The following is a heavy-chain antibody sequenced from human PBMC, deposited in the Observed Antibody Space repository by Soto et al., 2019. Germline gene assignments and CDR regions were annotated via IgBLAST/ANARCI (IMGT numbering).Heavy chain of an antibody. CDR2: ISSSSSTI. J-gene: IGHJ6*02. V-gene: IGHV3-48*01. Sequence: GSLRLSCAASGFTFSSYRMNLVRQAPGPGLEWASYISSSSSTIYYADSVKGRFTISRDNAKNSLYLQMNSLRAEDTAVYYCAREPGVVPAALLYYYYYGMDVWGQGT. CDR3: AREPGVVPAALLYYYYYGMDV. D-gene: IGHD2-2*01. CDR1: GFTFSSYR.